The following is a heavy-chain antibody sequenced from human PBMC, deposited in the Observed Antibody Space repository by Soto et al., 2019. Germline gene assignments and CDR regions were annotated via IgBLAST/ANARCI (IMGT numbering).Heavy chain of an antibody. V-gene: IGHV5-51*01. CDR3: ARHSGIYWHYCDD. Sequence: GESLKISCKGSGYSFTSYWIGWVRQLPGKGLEWLGPIYPGDSETKYSPSFHGHIRFSVDKSIDTAHVHWNYRKASDTAMYYCARHSGIYWHYCDDWAQGTRVTVPA. CDR2: IYPGDSET. CDR1: GYSFTSYW. J-gene: IGHJ4*02. D-gene: IGHD1-26*01.